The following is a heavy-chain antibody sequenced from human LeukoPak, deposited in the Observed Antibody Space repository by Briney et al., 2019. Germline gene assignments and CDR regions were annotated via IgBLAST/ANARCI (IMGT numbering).Heavy chain of an antibody. CDR3: ARRYCSGGSCYVGFDP. V-gene: IGHV5-51*01. Sequence: GESLKISCKGSGYSFTSYWIGWVRQMPGKGLEWMGIIYPGDSDTRYSPSFQGQVTISADKSISTAYLQWSSLKASDTAMYYCARRYCSGGSCYVGFDPRGQGTLVTVSS. D-gene: IGHD2-15*01. CDR2: IYPGDSDT. CDR1: GYSFTSYW. J-gene: IGHJ5*02.